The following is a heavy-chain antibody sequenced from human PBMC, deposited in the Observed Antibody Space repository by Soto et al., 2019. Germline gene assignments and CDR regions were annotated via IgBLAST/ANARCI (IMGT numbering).Heavy chain of an antibody. CDR2: IWYDGSNK. V-gene: IGHV3-33*06. D-gene: IGHD3-3*01. CDR3: AKVNTILIVGPYYYSMDF. CDR1: GFTFSSYC. J-gene: IGHJ6*03. Sequence: PGGSLRLSCAASGFTFSSYCMHWVRQAPGKGLEWVAVIWYDGSNKYYADSVKGRFTISRDNSKNTLYLQMNSLRAEDTAVYYCAKVNTILIVGPYYYSMDFWCKGTTVTVSS.